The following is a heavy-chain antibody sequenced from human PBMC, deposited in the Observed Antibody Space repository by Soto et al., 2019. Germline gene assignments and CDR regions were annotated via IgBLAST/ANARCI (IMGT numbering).Heavy chain of an antibody. Sequence: ASVKVSCKASGYTFTSYAMHWVRQAPGQRLEWMGWISADDGNTKSSQKFQGRVTMTRDTSTSTAYMELRSLRSDDTAVYYCTTDERAYCSSGSCEYYFDYWGQGTLVTVSS. D-gene: IGHD2-15*01. CDR1: GYTFTSYA. CDR2: ISADDGNT. CDR3: TTDERAYCSSGSCEYYFDY. V-gene: IGHV1-3*01. J-gene: IGHJ4*02.